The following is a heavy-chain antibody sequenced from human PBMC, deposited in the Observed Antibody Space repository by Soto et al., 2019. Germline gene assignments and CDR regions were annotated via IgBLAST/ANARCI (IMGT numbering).Heavy chain of an antibody. CDR2: INHSGST. D-gene: IGHD5-18*01. V-gene: IGHV4-34*01. CDR1: GGSFSGYY. CDR3: ARVGRALWLLWYYGMDV. Sequence: TSETLSLTCAVYGGSFSGYYWSWIRQPPGKGLEWIGEINHSGSTNYNPSLRSRVTISVDTSKNQFSLKLSSVTAADTAVYYCARVGRALWLLWYYGMDVWGQGTTVTV. J-gene: IGHJ6*02.